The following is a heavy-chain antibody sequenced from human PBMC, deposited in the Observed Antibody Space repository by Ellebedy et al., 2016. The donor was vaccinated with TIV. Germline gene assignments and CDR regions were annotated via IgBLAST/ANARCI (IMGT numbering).Heavy chain of an antibody. CDR2: IYYSGST. V-gene: IGHV4-39*01. D-gene: IGHD3-22*01. CDR1: GGXXXRSXXX. J-gene: IGHJ4*02. CDR3: PTPRGYESSLGY. Sequence: MPSETLSLTCTVSGGXXXRSXXXWCXXXQPPWKGLEWIGSIYYSGSTYYNPSLKSRVTISVDTSKNQFSLKLSSVTAADTAVYYFPTPRGYESSLGYWGQGTLVTVSS.